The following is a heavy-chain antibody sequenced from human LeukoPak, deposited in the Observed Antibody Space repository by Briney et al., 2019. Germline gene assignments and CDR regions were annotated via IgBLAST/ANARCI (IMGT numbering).Heavy chain of an antibody. J-gene: IGHJ6*02. D-gene: IGHD1-7*01. V-gene: IGHV3-33*01. CDR2: IWYDGSNR. Sequence: GGSLRLSCAASGFTFSNHGMHWVRQAPGKGLQWVALIWYDGSNRYQAEYVEGRFTVSRDNSKNTLYLQMNTLRVEDTAVYFCARTVSIGTNYRDYGMDVWGQGTTVTVSS. CDR1: GFTFSNHG. CDR3: ARTVSIGTNYRDYGMDV.